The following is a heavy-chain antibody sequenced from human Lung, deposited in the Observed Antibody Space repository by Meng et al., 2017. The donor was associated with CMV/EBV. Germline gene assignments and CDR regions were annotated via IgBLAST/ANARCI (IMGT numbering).Heavy chain of an antibody. V-gene: IGHV3-23*03. J-gene: IGHJ4*02. D-gene: IGHD5-24*01. Sequence: GGSLRSXXAASGFTFITYAMNWVRQAPGKGLEWVSVIFGGGGTTYYADSVKGRFTISRDNFQKTLYLEMNSLRAEDTAVYYCAKGSEDGNTYRDYWGQGTLVTVSS. CDR2: IFGGGGTT. CDR3: AKGSEDGNTYRDY. CDR1: GFTFITYA.